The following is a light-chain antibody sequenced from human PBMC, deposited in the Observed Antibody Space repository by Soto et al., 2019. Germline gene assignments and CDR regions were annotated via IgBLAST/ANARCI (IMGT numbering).Light chain of an antibody. CDR2: GAS. J-gene: IGKJ1*01. Sequence: EIVLTQSPGTLSLSPGERATLSCRASQSVSSNYLAWYQQKTGQAPKPLIYGASSRATGIQDRFSGSGAGTDFIFTISILESEDFALYYCQKYGSSPWTSGQGTKVDIK. CDR1: QSVSSNY. CDR3: QKYGSSPWT. V-gene: IGKV3-20*01.